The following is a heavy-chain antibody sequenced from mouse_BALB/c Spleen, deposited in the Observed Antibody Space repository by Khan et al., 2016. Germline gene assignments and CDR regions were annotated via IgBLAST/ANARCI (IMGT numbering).Heavy chain of an antibody. CDR3: ASYYGSSYYAMDY. D-gene: IGHD1-1*01. Sequence: QVQLQQSGAELAKPGASVKMSCKATGYTFTSYWMHWVKQRPGQGLEWIGYINPSTGYTEYNQKFKDKATLTADKSSSTAYMQLSSLTSEDSAVYYCASYYGSSYYAMDYRGQGTSVTVSS. CDR1: GYTFTSYW. CDR2: INPSTGYT. V-gene: IGHV1-7*01. J-gene: IGHJ4*01.